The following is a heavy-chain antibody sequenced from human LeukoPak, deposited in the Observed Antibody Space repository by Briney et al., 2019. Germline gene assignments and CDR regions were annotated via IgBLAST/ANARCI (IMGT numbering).Heavy chain of an antibody. CDR1: GFTSDDDG. Sequence: SGGSLRLSCAASGFTSDDDGMSWVRQAPGKGLEWVSGIFGSGGSAHYAESVQGRFTISRDNSKNTVYLQMNNLRAEDTAVYYCGKTTTGYSSGRYPAWPVDYWGQGTLVTVSS. D-gene: IGHD6-19*01. CDR2: IFGSGGSA. CDR3: GKTTTGYSSGRYPAWPVDY. V-gene: IGHV3-23*01. J-gene: IGHJ4*02.